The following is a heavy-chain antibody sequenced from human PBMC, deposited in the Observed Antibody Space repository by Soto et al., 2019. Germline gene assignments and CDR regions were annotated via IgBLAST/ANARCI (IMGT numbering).Heavy chain of an antibody. V-gene: IGHV4-31*03. Sequence: PSETLSLTCTVSGGSISSGGYYWSWIRQHPGKGLEWIGYFYNSGSTHYNPSLKSRVTISRDTSKIQFSLKLSSVTAADTAMYYCARVNYGGNSDWFDPWGQGTLVTVSS. CDR3: ARVNYGGNSDWFDP. CDR2: FYNSGST. CDR1: GGSISSGGYY. J-gene: IGHJ5*02. D-gene: IGHD4-17*01.